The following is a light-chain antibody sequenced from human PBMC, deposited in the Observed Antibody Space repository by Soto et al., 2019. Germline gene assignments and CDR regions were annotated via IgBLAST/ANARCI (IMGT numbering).Light chain of an antibody. J-gene: IGKJ5*01. CDR2: GAS. V-gene: IGKV3D-15*01. CDR1: QSVSSN. CDR3: QLYGVSSPRIT. Sequence: EIVMTQSPATLSVSPGERATLSCRASQSVSSNLAWYQQKPGQAPRLLIYGASNRATGIPDRFSGSVSGTDFTLTISRLEPEDFAVYYCQLYGVSSPRITFGQGTRLEIK.